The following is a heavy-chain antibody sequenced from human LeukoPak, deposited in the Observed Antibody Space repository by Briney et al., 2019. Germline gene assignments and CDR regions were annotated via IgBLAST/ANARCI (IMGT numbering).Heavy chain of an antibody. Sequence: ASVKVSCKASGYTFTSYAMNWVRQAPGQGLEWMGWINTNTGNPTYAQGFTGRFVFSLDTSVSTAYLQISSLKAEDTAVYYCARIGYDFWSGYSLRYYYYYMDVWGKGTTVTISS. CDR1: GYTFTSYA. CDR3: ARIGYDFWSGYSLRYYYYYMDV. CDR2: INTNTGNP. V-gene: IGHV7-4-1*02. D-gene: IGHD3-3*01. J-gene: IGHJ6*03.